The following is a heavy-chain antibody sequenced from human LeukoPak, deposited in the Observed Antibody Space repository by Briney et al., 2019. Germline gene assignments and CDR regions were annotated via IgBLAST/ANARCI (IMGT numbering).Heavy chain of an antibody. CDR3: AKDDKYYDISGAYYCDY. D-gene: IGHD3-9*01. V-gene: IGHV3-30*02. CDR2: IRYDGSNK. J-gene: IGHJ4*02. Sequence: GGSLRLSCAASGFTFSSYGMHWVRQAPGKGLEWVAFIRYDGSNKYYADSVKGRFTISRDNSKNTLYLQMNSLRAEDTAVYYCAKDDKYYDISGAYYCDYWGQGTLVTVSS. CDR1: GFTFSSYG.